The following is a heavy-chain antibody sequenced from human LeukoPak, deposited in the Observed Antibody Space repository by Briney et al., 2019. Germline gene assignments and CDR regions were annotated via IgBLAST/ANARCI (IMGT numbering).Heavy chain of an antibody. CDR3: AKLSQDAYCSVGSCYTTENAFDI. Sequence: GVSLRLSCAASGFTFSSYAMSWVRQAPGKGLEWVSAISGSGGSTYYADSVKGRFTISRDNSKNTLYLQMNSLRAEDTAVYYCAKLSQDAYCSVGSCYTTENAFDIWGQGTMVTVSS. CDR1: GFTFSSYA. D-gene: IGHD2-15*01. V-gene: IGHV3-23*01. J-gene: IGHJ3*02. CDR2: ISGSGGST.